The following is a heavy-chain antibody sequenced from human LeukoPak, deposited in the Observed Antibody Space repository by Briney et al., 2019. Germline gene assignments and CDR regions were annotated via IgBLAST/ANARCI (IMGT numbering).Heavy chain of an antibody. D-gene: IGHD3-22*01. CDR3: AKDRPYYYDSSGYYYYYYGMDV. J-gene: IGHJ6*02. V-gene: IGHV3-43*02. CDR1: GFTFDDYA. Sequence: GGSLRLSCAASGFTFDDYAMHWVRQAPGKGLEGVSLISGDGGSTYYADSVKGRFTISRDNSKNSLYLQMNSLRTEDTALYYCAKDRPYYYDSSGYYYYYYGMDVWGQGTTVTVSS. CDR2: ISGDGGST.